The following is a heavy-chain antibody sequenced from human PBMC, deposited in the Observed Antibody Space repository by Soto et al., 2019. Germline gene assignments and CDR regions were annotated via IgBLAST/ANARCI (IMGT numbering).Heavy chain of an antibody. CDR1: GFTFSSYS. J-gene: IGHJ4*02. CDR3: ARDLGLNCGGDCYPDY. D-gene: IGHD2-21*02. V-gene: IGHV3-21*01. Sequence: GGSLRLSCAASGFTFSSYSMNWVRQAPGKGLEWVSSISSSSYIYYADSVKGRFTISRDNAKNSLYLQMNSLRAEDTAVYYCARDLGLNCGGDCYPDYWGQGTLVTVSS. CDR2: ISSSSYI.